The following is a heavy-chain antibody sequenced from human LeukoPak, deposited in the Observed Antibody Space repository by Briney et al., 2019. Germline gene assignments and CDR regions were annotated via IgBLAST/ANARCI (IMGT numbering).Heavy chain of an antibody. V-gene: IGHV4-39*07. CDR2: IYYSGST. CDR3: ARVFRAAGTLFDY. J-gene: IGHJ4*02. Sequence: SSETLSLTYTVSGGSISSSSYYWGWIRQPPGKGLEWIGTIYYSGSTYYNPSLKSRVTISVDKSKNQFSLKLSSVTAADTAVYYCARVFRAAGTLFDYWGQGTLVTVSS. CDR1: GGSISSSSYY. D-gene: IGHD6-13*01.